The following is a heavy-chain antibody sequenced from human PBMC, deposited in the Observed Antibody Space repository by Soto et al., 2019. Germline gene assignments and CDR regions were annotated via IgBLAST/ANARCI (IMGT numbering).Heavy chain of an antibody. D-gene: IGHD3-16*02. CDR2: INYGEST. Sequence: QLQLQESGPGLVKPSETLSLTCTVSDGSLSRRSSYWGWIRQPPGKGLEWIGSINYGESTYYNPSLKSRIYISCDTSANRSARKLGSVTAADTAVYFCAQTGFWRAYRVAEYWGQGTLVTVSS. V-gene: IGHV4-39*02. J-gene: IGHJ4*02. CDR1: DGSLSRRSSY. CDR3: AQTGFWRAYRVAEY.